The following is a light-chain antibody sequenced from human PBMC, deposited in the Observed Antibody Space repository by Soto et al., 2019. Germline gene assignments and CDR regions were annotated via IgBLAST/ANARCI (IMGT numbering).Light chain of an antibody. CDR3: CSYAGSSTFVLV. J-gene: IGLJ2*01. CDR2: EVS. Sequence: QSALTQPASVSGSPGQSITISCTGTSSDVGSYNLVSWYQQHPGKAPKLMIYEVSKRPSGVSNRFSGSKSGNTASLTISGLQAEDEADYYCCSYAGSSTFVLVFGGGTQLTVL. CDR1: SSDVGSYNL. V-gene: IGLV2-23*02.